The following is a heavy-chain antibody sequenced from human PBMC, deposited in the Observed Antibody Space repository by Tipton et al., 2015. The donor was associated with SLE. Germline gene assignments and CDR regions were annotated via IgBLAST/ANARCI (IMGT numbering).Heavy chain of an antibody. CDR3: ARHFSGYAHEPRYHYYYGLDV. J-gene: IGHJ6*02. CDR2: IYPDDSDT. CDR1: GYNFSTYW. D-gene: IGHD5-12*01. Sequence: QLVQSGPEVKKPAESLQISCKGSGYNFSTYWIAWVRQMPGKGLEWMGIIYPDDSDTRYSPSFQGQVSISVDKSISTAYLQWASLKASDTAMYYCARHFSGYAHEPRYHYYYGLDVWGQGTTVTVS. V-gene: IGHV5-51*01.